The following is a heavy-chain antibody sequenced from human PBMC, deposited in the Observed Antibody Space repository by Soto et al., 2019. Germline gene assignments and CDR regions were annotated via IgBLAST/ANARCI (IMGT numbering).Heavy chain of an antibody. CDR2: ISSSSSYI. D-gene: IGHD5-18*01. Sequence: GGSQRLSCAASGFTFSSYNVNWVRQAPGKGLEWVSSISSSSSYIYYADSVKGRFTISRDNAKNSLYLQMNSLRAEDTAVYYCARERGYSYRYAEYWGQGTLVTVSS. CDR3: ARERGYSYRYAEY. V-gene: IGHV3-21*01. CDR1: GFTFSSYN. J-gene: IGHJ4*02.